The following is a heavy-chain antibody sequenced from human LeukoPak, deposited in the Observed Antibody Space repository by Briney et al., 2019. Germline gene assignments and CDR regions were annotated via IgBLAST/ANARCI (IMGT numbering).Heavy chain of an antibody. D-gene: IGHD6-19*01. CDR1: GFPFDSYG. CDR2: ITGNGGTT. V-gene: IGHV3-20*04. CDR3: ARDGPVAGVELDC. Sequence: GGSLRLSCAASGFPFDSYGMAWVRQAPGKGLEWVSGITGNGGTTAYADSVKGRFTISRDNAKNSLFLQMNSLRAEDTALYYCARDGPVAGVELDCWGQGTLVTVSS. J-gene: IGHJ4*02.